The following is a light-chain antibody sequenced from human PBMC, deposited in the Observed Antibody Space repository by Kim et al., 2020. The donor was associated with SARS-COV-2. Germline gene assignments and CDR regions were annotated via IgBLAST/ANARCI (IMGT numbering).Light chain of an antibody. J-gene: IGKJ4*01. CDR2: DAS. Sequence: EIVLTQSPATLSLSPGERATLSCRASQSVSIYLAWYQQKPGQAPRLLIHDASNRATGIPPRFRGSGSGTDFTLTISSLEPEDFALYYCHQRADWPVTFGGGTKLEI. CDR1: QSVSIY. CDR3: HQRADWPVT. V-gene: IGKV3-11*01.